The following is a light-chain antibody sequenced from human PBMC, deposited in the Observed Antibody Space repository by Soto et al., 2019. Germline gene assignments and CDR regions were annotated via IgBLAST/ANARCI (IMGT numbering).Light chain of an antibody. CDR2: AAS. CDR3: QNYNSGPRT. V-gene: IGKV1-27*01. Sequence: DIQMTQSPSSLSASVGDRVTITCRASQGISNYLAWYQQKPGKVPKLLIYAASTLQSGVPSRFSGSESGTDLTLTISSLQPDDVSTYYCQNYNSGPRTFGQGTKVAIK. J-gene: IGKJ1*01. CDR1: QGISNY.